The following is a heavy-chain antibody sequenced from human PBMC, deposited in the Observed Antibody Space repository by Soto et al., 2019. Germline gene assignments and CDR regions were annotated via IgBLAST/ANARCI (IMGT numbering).Heavy chain of an antibody. CDR3: ARVRDILTGYHYYGMDV. CDR1: GYTFSSYG. J-gene: IGHJ6*02. Sequence: GASVKVSCKASGYTFSSYGISWVRQAPGQGLEWMGWISVYNGNTNYAQKLQGRVTMTTDTSTSTAYMELRSLRSDDTAVYYCARVRDILTGYHYYGMDVWGQGTTVTVSS. D-gene: IGHD3-9*01. CDR2: ISVYNGNT. V-gene: IGHV1-18*01.